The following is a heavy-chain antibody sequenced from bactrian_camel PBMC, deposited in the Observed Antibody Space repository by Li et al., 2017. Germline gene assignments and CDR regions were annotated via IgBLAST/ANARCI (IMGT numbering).Heavy chain of an antibody. CDR3: AAVRTSYMGGCVKCARGHCFDFGF. Sequence: HVQLVESGGDSVQAGGSLRLSCVASGGIFTNNCMGWFRQAPGKEREGVAAIYPDDGATYYYDSVKGRFTISQDKSKNTVYLQMDDLKPEDTAKYHCAAVRTSYMGGCVKCARGHCFDFGFWGHGTQVTVS. D-gene: IGHD3*01. J-gene: IGHJ6*01. CDR2: IYPDDGAT. CDR1: GGIFTNNC. V-gene: IGHV3S54*01.